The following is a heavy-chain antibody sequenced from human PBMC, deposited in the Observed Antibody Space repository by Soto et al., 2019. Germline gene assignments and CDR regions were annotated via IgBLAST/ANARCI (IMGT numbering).Heavy chain of an antibody. J-gene: IGHJ4*02. CDR3: ARRGSGSYYDY. Sequence: EVQLLESGGGLVQPGGSLRLSCAASGFTFSSYAMRWVRQAPVKGLEWVSAISGSGGSTYYADSVKGRFTISRDNYKKTLYLQMNSLRAEDTAVYYCARRGSGSYYDYWGQGTLVTVSS. D-gene: IGHD1-26*01. CDR1: GFTFSSYA. CDR2: ISGSGGST. V-gene: IGHV3-23*01.